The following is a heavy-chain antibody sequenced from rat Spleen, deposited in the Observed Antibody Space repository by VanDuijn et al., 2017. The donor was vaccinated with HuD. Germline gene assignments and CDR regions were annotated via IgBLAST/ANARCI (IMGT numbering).Heavy chain of an antibody. Sequence: EVQLVESGGGLVQPGRSLKLSCTASGLSFSNYDMAWVRQAPTKGLEWVASISYDGSATYYRDSVKGRFIISRDNAKSTLYLQMDSLRSEDTATYYCTRGGYFRYWGQGVMVTVSS. J-gene: IGHJ2*01. CDR1: GLSFSNYD. V-gene: IGHV5-20*01. CDR3: TRGGYFRY. CDR2: ISYDGSAT. D-gene: IGHD2-5*01.